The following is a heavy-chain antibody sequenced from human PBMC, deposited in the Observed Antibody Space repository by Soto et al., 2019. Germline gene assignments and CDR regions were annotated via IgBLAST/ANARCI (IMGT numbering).Heavy chain of an antibody. CDR1: GFTFSSHS. J-gene: IGHJ4*02. Sequence: GGSLRLSCAASGFTFSSHSVNWVRQAPGKGLEWVSSISSSGSYIYYADSLKGRFAISRDNAKNSLYLKMNRLRAEDTAVYYCASIPGGPPLRYFDYWGQGTLVTVSS. D-gene: IGHD3-10*01. V-gene: IGHV3-21*01. CDR2: ISSSGSYI. CDR3: ASIPGGPPLRYFDY.